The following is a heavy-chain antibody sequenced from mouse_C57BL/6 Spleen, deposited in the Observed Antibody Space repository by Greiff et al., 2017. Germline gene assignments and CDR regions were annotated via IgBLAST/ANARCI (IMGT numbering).Heavy chain of an antibody. Sequence: VQLQQPGAELVKPGASVKMSCKASGYTFTSYWITWVKQRPGQGLEWIGDIYPGSGSTNYNEKFKSKATLTVDTSSSTAYMQLSSLTSEDSAVYYCARWYYGSSLFDYWGQGTTLTVSS. V-gene: IGHV1-55*01. CDR3: ARWYYGSSLFDY. J-gene: IGHJ2*01. D-gene: IGHD1-1*01. CDR2: IYPGSGST. CDR1: GYTFTSYW.